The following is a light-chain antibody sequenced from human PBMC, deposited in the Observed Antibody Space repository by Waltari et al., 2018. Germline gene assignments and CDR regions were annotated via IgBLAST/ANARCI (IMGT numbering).Light chain of an antibody. Sequence: EVVLTQSPATLSVSPGERATLSCRASQSVNNKLAWYQQTPGQAPRLLLSDATTRAAGIPARFRGSGSGTDFTLTISSLQSEDFAIYFCQQYNDWPPGTFGPGTKVDFK. CDR2: DAT. CDR1: QSVNNK. V-gene: IGKV3-15*01. CDR3: QQYNDWPPGT. J-gene: IGKJ1*01.